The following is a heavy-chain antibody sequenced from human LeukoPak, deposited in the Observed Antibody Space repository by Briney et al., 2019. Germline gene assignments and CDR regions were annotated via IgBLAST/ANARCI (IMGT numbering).Heavy chain of an antibody. CDR3: AREVEIATNYFDY. J-gene: IGHJ4*02. D-gene: IGHD5-24*01. V-gene: IGHV3-21*01. CDR1: GFTFSSYS. CDR2: ISSSSSYI. Sequence: PGGSLRLYCAASGFTFSSYSMNWVRQAPGKGLEWVSSISSSSSYIYYADSVKGRFTISRDNAKNSLYLQMNSLRAEDTAVYYCAREVEIATNYFDYWGQGTLVTVSS.